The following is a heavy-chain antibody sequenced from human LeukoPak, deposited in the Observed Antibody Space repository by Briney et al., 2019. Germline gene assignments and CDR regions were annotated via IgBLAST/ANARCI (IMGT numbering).Heavy chain of an antibody. V-gene: IGHV3-23*01. J-gene: IGHJ6*03. CDR1: GFNFSTHA. CDR3: AKNGEPHYYMDV. D-gene: IGHD1-14*01. CDR2: ISGSGSHT. Sequence: GGPLRLSCAVSGFNFSTHAMSWVRQAPGKGLEWVSSISGSGSHTYYADSVKGRLTTSRDNSKNTLYLQMNSLTAEDTAVYYCAKNGEPHYYMDVWGKGTTVTVSS.